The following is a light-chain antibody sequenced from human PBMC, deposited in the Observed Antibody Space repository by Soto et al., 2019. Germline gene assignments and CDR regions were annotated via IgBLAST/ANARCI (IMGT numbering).Light chain of an antibody. CDR2: DAS. Sequence: EIVLRQSPATLSLSPGERATLSCRASQSVSNYLARYQQKPGQTPRLFIYDASKRATGNPARCSRSGNGTVFTLTIISLVPEDFAVYYCQQRYNWPLTFGGGTKVDIK. V-gene: IGKV3-11*01. CDR3: QQRYNWPLT. J-gene: IGKJ4*01. CDR1: QSVSNY.